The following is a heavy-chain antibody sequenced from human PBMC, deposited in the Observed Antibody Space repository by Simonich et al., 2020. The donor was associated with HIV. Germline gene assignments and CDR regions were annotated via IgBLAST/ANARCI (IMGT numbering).Heavy chain of an antibody. J-gene: IGHJ3*02. CDR2: ISADKVNT. Sequence: QVQLVQSGAEVKKPGASVKVSCKASGYTFTSYGITWVRQAPGQGLEWMGGISADKVNTNYAQKLQGRVTMTTDTSTSTAYMELRSLRSDDTAVYYCARGVTPYDAFDIWGQGTMVTVSS. V-gene: IGHV1-18*01. CDR3: ARGVTPYDAFDI. D-gene: IGHD2-15*01. CDR1: GYTFTSYG.